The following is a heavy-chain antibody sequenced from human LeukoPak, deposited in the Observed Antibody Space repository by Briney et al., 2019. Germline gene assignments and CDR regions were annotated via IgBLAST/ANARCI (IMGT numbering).Heavy chain of an antibody. V-gene: IGHV1-18*01. CDR1: GYTFTSYG. CDR3: ARDGVENSDFWSGYSWFDP. Sequence: GASVKVSCKASGYTFTSYGISWVRQAPGQGLEWMGWISAYNGNTNYAQKLQGRVTMTTDTSTSTAYMELRSLRSDDTAVYYCARDGVENSDFWSGYSWFDPWGQGTLVTVSS. D-gene: IGHD3-3*01. CDR2: ISAYNGNT. J-gene: IGHJ5*02.